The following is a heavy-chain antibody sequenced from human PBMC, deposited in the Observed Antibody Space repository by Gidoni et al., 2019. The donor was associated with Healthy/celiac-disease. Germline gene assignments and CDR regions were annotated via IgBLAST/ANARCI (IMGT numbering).Heavy chain of an antibody. J-gene: IGHJ6*02. CDR3: ARGDIVVVPAAPAVYYGMDV. Sequence: QVQLVQSGAEVKKPGASVKVSCKASGYTFTSYYINWVRQATGQGLEWMGWMNPNSGNTGYAQKFQGRVTMTRNTSISTVYMELSSLRSEDTAVYYCARGDIVVVPAAPAVYYGMDVWGQGTTVTVSS. D-gene: IGHD2-2*01. CDR2: MNPNSGNT. V-gene: IGHV1-8*01. CDR1: GYTFTSYY.